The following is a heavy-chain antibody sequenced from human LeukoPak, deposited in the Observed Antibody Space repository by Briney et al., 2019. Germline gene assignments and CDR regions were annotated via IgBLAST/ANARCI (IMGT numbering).Heavy chain of an antibody. Sequence: SESLSLTCTGSGGSISRYYCSWLRQPPGKGMEWIGYIYYSGSTNYNPSLKSRVTISVDTSKNQFSLKLSSVTAADTAVYYCARVVYSHGARRFDIWGQGTMVTVSS. CDR2: IYYSGST. D-gene: IGHD5-18*01. V-gene: IGHV4-59*01. J-gene: IGHJ3*02. CDR3: ARVVYSHGARRFDI. CDR1: GGSISRYY.